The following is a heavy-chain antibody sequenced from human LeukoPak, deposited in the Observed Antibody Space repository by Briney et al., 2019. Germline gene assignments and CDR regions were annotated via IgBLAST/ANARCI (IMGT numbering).Heavy chain of an antibody. D-gene: IGHD3-10*01. V-gene: IGHV1-2*02. CDR2: INPNSGGT. CDR3: ARGGLLLLWFGESSFDY. J-gene: IGHJ4*02. Sequence: VSVKVSCKASGYTFTGYYMHWVRQAPGQGLEWMGWINPNSGGTNYAQKFQGRVTMTRDTSISTAYMELSRLRSDDTAVYYCARGGLLLLWFGESSFDYWGQGTLVTVSS. CDR1: GYTFTGYY.